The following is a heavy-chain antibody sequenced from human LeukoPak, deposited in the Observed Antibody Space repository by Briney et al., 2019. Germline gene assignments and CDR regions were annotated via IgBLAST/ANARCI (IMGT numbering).Heavy chain of an antibody. D-gene: IGHD2-15*01. CDR2: ISSSGSTI. CDR1: GFTFRSYE. Sequence: GGSLRLSCAASGFTFRSYEMNWVRQAPGKGLEWVSYISSSGSTIYHADSVKGRFTISRDNAKNSLYLQMNSLRAEDTAVYYCARDLGDCSGGSCYLPDAFDIWGQGTMVTVSS. V-gene: IGHV3-48*03. J-gene: IGHJ3*02. CDR3: ARDLGDCSGGSCYLPDAFDI.